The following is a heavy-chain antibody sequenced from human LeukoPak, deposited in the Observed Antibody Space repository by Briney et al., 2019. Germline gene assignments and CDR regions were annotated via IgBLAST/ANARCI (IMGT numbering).Heavy chain of an antibody. V-gene: IGHV3-64*01. CDR1: GGTFSSYA. CDR2: ISSNGGST. CDR3: AREGDSYGLGFDY. Sequence: SCKASGGTFSSYAMHWVRQAPGKGLEYVSAISSNGGSTYYANSVKGRFTISRDNSKNTQYLQMGSLRAEDMAVYYCAREGDSYGLGFDYWGQGTLVTVSS. D-gene: IGHD5-18*01. J-gene: IGHJ4*02.